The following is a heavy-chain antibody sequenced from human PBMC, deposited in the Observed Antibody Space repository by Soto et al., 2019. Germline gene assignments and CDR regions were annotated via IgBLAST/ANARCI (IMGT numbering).Heavy chain of an antibody. V-gene: IGHV4-4*07. CDR1: DGSISSYY. Sequence: SETLSLTCTVSDGSISSYYWSLIRQHAGKGLEWIGRIYTSGSTNYNPSLKSRVTMSVDTSKNQFSLKLSSVTAADTAVYYCARPIGMYYYGSGSYYDYGMDVWGQGTTVTVSS. D-gene: IGHD3-10*01. CDR2: IYTSGST. J-gene: IGHJ6*02. CDR3: ARPIGMYYYGSGSYYDYGMDV.